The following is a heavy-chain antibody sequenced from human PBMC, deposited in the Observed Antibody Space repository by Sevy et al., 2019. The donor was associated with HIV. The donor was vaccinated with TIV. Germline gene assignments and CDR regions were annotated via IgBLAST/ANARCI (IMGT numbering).Heavy chain of an antibody. CDR1: GYTLTELS. CDR3: ATAPLSYYYDSSGYIFDY. V-gene: IGHV1-24*01. J-gene: IGHJ4*02. CDR2: FDPEDGET. D-gene: IGHD3-22*01. Sequence: ASVKVSCKVSGYTLTELSMHWVRQAPGKGLEWMGGFDPEDGETIYAQKFQGRVTMTEDTSTDTAYMELSSLRSEDTAVYYWATAPLSYYYDSSGYIFDYWGQGTLVTVSS.